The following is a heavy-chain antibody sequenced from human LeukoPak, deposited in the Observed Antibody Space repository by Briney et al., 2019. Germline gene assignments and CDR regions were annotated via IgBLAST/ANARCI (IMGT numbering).Heavy chain of an antibody. D-gene: IGHD3-22*01. J-gene: IGHJ4*02. Sequence: ASVKVSCKASGYTFTSYGISWVRQAPGQGLEWMGWISAYNGNTNYAQKLQGRVTMTTDTSTSTAYMELRSLRSEDTAVYYCARDGGYYDSSGYYEGGYFDYWGQGTLVTVSS. CDR2: ISAYNGNT. V-gene: IGHV1-18*01. CDR3: ARDGGYYDSSGYYEGGYFDY. CDR1: GYTFTSYG.